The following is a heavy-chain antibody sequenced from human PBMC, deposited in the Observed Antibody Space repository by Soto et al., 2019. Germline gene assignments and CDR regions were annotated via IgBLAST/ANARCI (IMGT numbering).Heavy chain of an antibody. CDR3: ARGGLLWFGEVNWFDP. V-gene: IGHV4-34*01. CDR1: GGSFSGYY. D-gene: IGHD3-10*01. J-gene: IGHJ5*02. CDR2: INHSGST. Sequence: SETLSITCAVYGGSFSGYYWSWIRQPPGKGLEWIGEINHSGSTNYNPSLKSRVTISVDTSKNQFSLKLSSVTAADTAVYYCARGGLLWFGEVNWFDPWGQGTLVTVSS.